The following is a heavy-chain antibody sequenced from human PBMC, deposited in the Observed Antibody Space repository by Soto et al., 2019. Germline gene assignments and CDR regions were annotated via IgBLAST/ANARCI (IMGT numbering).Heavy chain of an antibody. V-gene: IGHV1-46*01. J-gene: IGHJ6*02. CDR2: INPSGGIT. D-gene: IGHD6-13*01. CDR1: GYTFTSFY. CDR3: ASSPAFSSSWYGIPPDPSHGMDV. Sequence: QMQLVQSGAEVKRPGASVRVSCKSSGYTFTSFYIHWVRQAPGQGLEWMGIINPSGGITNFAQRFQGRVTMPSEMSTNTHYVELSSLKSDDTAVYDCASSPAFSSSWYGIPPDPSHGMDVWGQGTTVTVS.